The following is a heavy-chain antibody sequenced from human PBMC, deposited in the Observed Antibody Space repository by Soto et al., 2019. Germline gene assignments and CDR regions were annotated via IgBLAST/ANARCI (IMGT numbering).Heavy chain of an antibody. Sequence: QVQLVESGGGVVQPGRSLRLSCAASGFTFSSYGMHWVRQAPGKGLEWVAVISYDGSKKYYADSVKGRFTISRDNSKNTLYLQMDSLRDEDTAVYYCARCYTSGYPSNWFDPWGQGTLVTVSS. D-gene: IGHD3-3*01. CDR1: GFTFSSYG. V-gene: IGHV3-30*03. CDR3: ARCYTSGYPSNWFDP. CDR2: ISYDGSKK. J-gene: IGHJ5*02.